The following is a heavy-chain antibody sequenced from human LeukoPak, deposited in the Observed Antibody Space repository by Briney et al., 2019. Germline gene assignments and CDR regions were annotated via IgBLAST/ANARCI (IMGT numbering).Heavy chain of an antibody. CDR2: ISTYNGNT. CDR3: ARGDDAFDI. CDR1: GYTFTGYY. V-gene: IGHV1-18*04. J-gene: IGHJ3*02. Sequence: GASVKVSCKASGYTFTGYYMHWVRQAPGQGLEWMGWISTYNGNTNYIQKLQGRVTVTTDTSTSTVYMELRSLRSDDTAVYYCARGDDAFDIWGQGTTVTVSS.